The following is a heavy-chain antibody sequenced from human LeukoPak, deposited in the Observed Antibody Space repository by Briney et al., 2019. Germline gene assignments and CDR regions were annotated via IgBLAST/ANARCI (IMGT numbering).Heavy chain of an antibody. J-gene: IGHJ3*02. V-gene: IGHV1-46*01. Sequence: ASVKVSCKASGYTFTSYYMHWVRQAPGQGLEWMGIINPSGGSTSYAQKFQGRVTMTRDTSTSTVYMELSSLRSEDTAVYYCAAPPNGWVGASDAFDIWGQGTMVTVSS. D-gene: IGHD6-19*01. CDR1: GYTFTSYY. CDR3: AAPPNGWVGASDAFDI. CDR2: INPSGGST.